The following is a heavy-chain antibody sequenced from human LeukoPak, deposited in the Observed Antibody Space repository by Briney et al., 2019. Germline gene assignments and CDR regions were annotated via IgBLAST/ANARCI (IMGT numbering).Heavy chain of an antibody. CDR1: GFTFTTYY. Sequence: PGGSLRLSCAASGFTFTTYYMTWVRQAPGKGLEWVANINQDGSVQNYVDSVKGRFTFSRDNAKNSVYLQMDSLRADDTAVYYCARENWSLDYWGQGTLVTVSS. J-gene: IGHJ4*02. CDR2: INQDGSVQ. CDR3: ARENWSLDY. V-gene: IGHV3-7*01.